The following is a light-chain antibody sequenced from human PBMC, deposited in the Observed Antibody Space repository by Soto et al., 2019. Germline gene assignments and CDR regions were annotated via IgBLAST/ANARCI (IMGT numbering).Light chain of an antibody. J-gene: IGLJ1*01. CDR2: SPN. Sequence: QSVLTQPPSASGTPGQRVTISCSGSSSNIGSNTVNWYQQLPGTAPKLLIYSPNQRPSGVPDRFSGSKSGTSASLAISGLQSEDEADYYCAAWDDSLNGYVFGTGTKLTVL. CDR3: AAWDDSLNGYV. V-gene: IGLV1-44*01. CDR1: SSNIGSNT.